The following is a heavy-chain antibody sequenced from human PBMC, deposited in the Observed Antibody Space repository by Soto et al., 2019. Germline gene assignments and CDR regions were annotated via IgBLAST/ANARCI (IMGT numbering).Heavy chain of an antibody. V-gene: IGHV3-23*01. CDR1: GFIFSSYA. D-gene: IGHD3-9*01. Sequence: GGSLRLSCAASGFIFSSYAMSWVRQAPGKGLEWVSTLSGSGYNTYYADSVKARFTISRDNSKNTFYLQMNSLGAEDTAVYYCAKNHYCDFLTGYFDWFDPWGQGTLVTVSS. CDR2: LSGSGYNT. CDR3: AKNHYCDFLTGYFDWFDP. J-gene: IGHJ5*02.